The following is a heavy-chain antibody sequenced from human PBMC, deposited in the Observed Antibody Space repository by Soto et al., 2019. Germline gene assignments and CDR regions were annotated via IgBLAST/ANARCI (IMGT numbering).Heavy chain of an antibody. CDR3: ARGRYGDY. CDR1: GYTFTSYG. Sequence: QVHLVQSGAEVKKPGASVKVSCKGSGYTFTSYGITWVRQAPGQGLEWMGWISAHNGNTDYAQKIQGRVTVTRDTSTSTAYTELRSLRSDDTAVYYCARGRYGDYWGQGALVTVSS. D-gene: IGHD1-1*01. V-gene: IGHV1-18*01. CDR2: ISAHNGNT. J-gene: IGHJ4*02.